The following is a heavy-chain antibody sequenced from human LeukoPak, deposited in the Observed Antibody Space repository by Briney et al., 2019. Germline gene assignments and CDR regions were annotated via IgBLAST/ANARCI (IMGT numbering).Heavy chain of an antibody. CDR1: GFNFSHYG. D-gene: IGHD5-12*01. Sequence: PGGSLRLSCTASGFNFSHYGMGWVRQGPGKGLEWVSSVSGSGVRTHYADSLKGLCTISRDNSNKTLSLQINRLRDDDTAVYYCAKDRRASIGYDPYDAFHIWGQGTMVTVSS. CDR2: VSGSGVRT. J-gene: IGHJ3*02. CDR3: AKDRRASIGYDPYDAFHI. V-gene: IGHV3-23*01.